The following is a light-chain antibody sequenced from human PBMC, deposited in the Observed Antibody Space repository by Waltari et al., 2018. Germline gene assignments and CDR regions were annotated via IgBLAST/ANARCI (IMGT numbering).Light chain of an antibody. CDR1: GSNIGAGYD. J-gene: IGLJ3*02. CDR2: GDT. V-gene: IGLV1-40*01. Sequence: QSVLTQPPSVSGAPGQRVTISCTGSGSNIGAGYDVNWYQQPPGTAPKLLIYGDTNRPAGGPDRFSGSKSGTSGSLAITGLQAEDEAYYYCQSYDSSLTGSWVFGGGTKLTVL. CDR3: QSYDSSLTGSWV.